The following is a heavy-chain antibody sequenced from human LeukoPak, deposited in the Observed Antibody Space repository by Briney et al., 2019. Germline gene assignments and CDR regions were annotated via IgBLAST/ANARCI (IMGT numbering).Heavy chain of an antibody. D-gene: IGHD6-19*01. V-gene: IGHV3-64D*06. CDR1: GFTFSSYA. CDR3: VKDGDSAGWYYYFDY. J-gene: IGHJ4*02. CDR2: IGSIGGST. Sequence: GESLRLSCSASGFTFSSYAMHWVRQAPGKGLEYVSGIGSIGGSTNYADSVKGRFTISRDNSKNTVYLQMSSLRAEDTAVYYCVKDGDSAGWYYYFDYWGQGTLVTVSS.